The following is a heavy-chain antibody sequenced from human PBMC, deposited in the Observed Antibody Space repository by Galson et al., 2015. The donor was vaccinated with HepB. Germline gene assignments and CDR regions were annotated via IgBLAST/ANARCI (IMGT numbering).Heavy chain of an antibody. Sequence: SLRLSCAVSGFTVSNNYLTWVRQAPGKGPEWVSSFYSGNSIYYADSVKGRFTVSTDSSKNTMYLQMNSLRAEDTAIYYCARDYGHYYESGALPFHYLDPWGQGTLVTVSS. CDR3: ARDYGHYYESGALPFHYLDP. J-gene: IGHJ5*02. CDR1: GFTVSNNY. CDR2: FYSGNSI. D-gene: IGHD3-22*01. V-gene: IGHV3-53*01.